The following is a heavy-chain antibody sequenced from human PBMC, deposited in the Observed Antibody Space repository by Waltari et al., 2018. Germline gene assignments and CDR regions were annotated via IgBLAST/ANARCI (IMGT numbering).Heavy chain of an antibody. J-gene: IGHJ5*02. CDR1: GFTFSSYA. V-gene: IGHV3-23*04. CDR2: ISGIGGST. Sequence: VQLVESGGGVVQPGGSLRLSCAASGFTFSSYAMSWVRQAPGKGLEWVSAISGIGGSTYYADSVKGRFTISRDNSKNTLYLQMNSLRAEDTAVYYCAKDPNYDFWSGYRYNWFDPWGQGTLVTVSS. D-gene: IGHD3-3*01. CDR3: AKDPNYDFWSGYRYNWFDP.